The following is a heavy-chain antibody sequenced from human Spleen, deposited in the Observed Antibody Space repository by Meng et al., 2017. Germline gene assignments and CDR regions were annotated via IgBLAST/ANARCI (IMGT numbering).Heavy chain of an antibody. Sequence: SETLSLTCTVSGGSISSSSYYWGWIRQPPGKGLEWIGSIYYSGSTYYNPSLKSRVTISVDTSQNQFSLKLSSVTAADTAVYYCARDPAEYYYDSSGYLGPYWGQGTLVTVSS. V-gene: IGHV4-39*07. J-gene: IGHJ4*02. D-gene: IGHD3-22*01. CDR2: IYYSGST. CDR3: ARDPAEYYYDSSGYLGPY. CDR1: GGSISSSSYY.